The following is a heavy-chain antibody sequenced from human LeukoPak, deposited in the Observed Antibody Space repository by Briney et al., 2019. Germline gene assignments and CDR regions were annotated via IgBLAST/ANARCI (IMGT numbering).Heavy chain of an antibody. Sequence: SETLSLTCAGYGGYLSGYYWGWIRQPPGKGLEWIGYIYYSGSTNYNPSLKSRVTISVDTSKNQFSLKLSSVTAADTAMYYCARVPETTAGIDYWGQGTLVTVSS. CDR1: GGYLSGYY. CDR2: IYYSGST. V-gene: IGHV4-59*08. D-gene: IGHD4-17*01. CDR3: ARVPETTAGIDY. J-gene: IGHJ4*02.